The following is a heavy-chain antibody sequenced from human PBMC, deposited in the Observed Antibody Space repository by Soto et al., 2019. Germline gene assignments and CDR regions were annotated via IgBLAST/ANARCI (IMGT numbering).Heavy chain of an antibody. J-gene: IGHJ4*02. CDR2: IIPMFGTP. CDR3: ARVDVVVVAATLDY. CDR1: AGTFRSYA. V-gene: IGHV1-69*13. D-gene: IGHD2-15*01. Sequence: ASVKVSCKAAAGTFRSYAMSWVRQAPGQGLEWMGGIIPMFGTPNYAQNFKGRLTITADESTSTAYMELRSLRSDDTAVYYCARVDVVVVAATLDYWGQGTLVTVSS.